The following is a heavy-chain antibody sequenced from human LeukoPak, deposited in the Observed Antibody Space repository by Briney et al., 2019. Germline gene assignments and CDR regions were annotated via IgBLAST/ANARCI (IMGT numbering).Heavy chain of an antibody. CDR3: ARVRYCSTNRCYDREFDN. Sequence: SGTLSLTCTVSGGSISNYYWSWIRQPPGKGLEWIGYIYYSGNTNYNPSLKSRVTISVDTSKNQFSLKLNSVTAADTAVYYCARVRYCSTNRCYDREFDNWGQGTLVTVSS. D-gene: IGHD2-2*01. CDR1: GGSISNYY. V-gene: IGHV4-59*01. J-gene: IGHJ4*02. CDR2: IYYSGNT.